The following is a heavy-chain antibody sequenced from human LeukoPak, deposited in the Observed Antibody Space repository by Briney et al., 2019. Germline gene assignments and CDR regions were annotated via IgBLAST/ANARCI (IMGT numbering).Heavy chain of an antibody. CDR2: IYHSGST. D-gene: IGHD3-10*01. CDR1: GYSISSGYY. Sequence: SETLSLTCAVSGYSISSGYYWGWIRQPPGKVMDWIGSIYHSGSTYYNPSLKSRVTISVDTSKNQLSLKLSSVTAADTAVYYCASAYGSGSYYNGFLYWGQGTLVTVSS. CDR3: ASAYGSGSYYNGFLY. J-gene: IGHJ4*02. V-gene: IGHV4-38-2*01.